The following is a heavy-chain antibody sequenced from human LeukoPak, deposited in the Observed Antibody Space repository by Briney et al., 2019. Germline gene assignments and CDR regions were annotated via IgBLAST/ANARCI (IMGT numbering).Heavy chain of an antibody. Sequence: PSETLSLTCAVYGGSFSGYYWSWIRQPPGKGLEWIGEINHSGSTNYNPSLKSRVTISVDTSKNQFSLKLSSVTAADTAVYYCARKRWLQLGYFDYWGQGTLVTVSS. CDR3: ARKRWLQLGYFDY. V-gene: IGHV4-34*01. CDR2: INHSGST. CDR1: GGSFSGYY. D-gene: IGHD5-24*01. J-gene: IGHJ4*02.